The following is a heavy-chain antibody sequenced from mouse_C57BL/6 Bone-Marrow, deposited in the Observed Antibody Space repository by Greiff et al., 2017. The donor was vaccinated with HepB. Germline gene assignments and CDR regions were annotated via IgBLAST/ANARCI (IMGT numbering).Heavy chain of an antibody. CDR2: IRSKSNNYAT. D-gene: IGHD2-4*01. J-gene: IGHJ2*01. CDR3: VRQDYDYGGENYYFDY. Sequence: VQLKQSGGGLVQPKGSLKLSCAASGFSFNTYAMNWVRQAPGKGLEWVARIRSKSNNYATYYADSVKDRFTISRDDSESMLYLQMNNLKTEDTAMYYCVRQDYDYGGENYYFDYWGQGTTLTVSS. V-gene: IGHV10-1*01. CDR1: GFSFNTYA.